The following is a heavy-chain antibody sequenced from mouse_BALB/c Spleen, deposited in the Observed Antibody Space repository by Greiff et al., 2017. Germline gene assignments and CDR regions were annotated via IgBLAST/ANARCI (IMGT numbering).Heavy chain of an antibody. CDR3: AREAGTRGVWFAY. CDR2: INPYNDGT. V-gene: IGHV1-14*01. D-gene: IGHD4-1*01. CDR1: GYTFTSYV. Sequence: QLKQSGPELVKPGASVKMSCKASGYTFTSYVMHWVKQKPGQGLEWIGYINPYNDGTKYNEKFKGKATLTSDKSSSTAYMELSSLTSEDSAVYYCAREAGTRGVWFAYWGQGTLVTVSA. J-gene: IGHJ3*01.